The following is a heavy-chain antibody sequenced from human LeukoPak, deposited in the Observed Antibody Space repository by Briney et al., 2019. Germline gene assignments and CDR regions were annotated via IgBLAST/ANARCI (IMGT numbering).Heavy chain of an antibody. J-gene: IGHJ4*02. V-gene: IGHV3-23*01. CDR2: SSSSDDGK. CDR3: ARGCDFDWCFDY. CDR1: GLSLNNYA. Sequence: GGSLRLSCTASGLSLNNYAMSWVRQVPGKGLEWVSASSSSDDGKWYAESVRGRFTISRDTSKNTVYLQMNSLRAEDTAVYYCARGCDFDWCFDYWGQGTLVTVSS. D-gene: IGHD3-9*01.